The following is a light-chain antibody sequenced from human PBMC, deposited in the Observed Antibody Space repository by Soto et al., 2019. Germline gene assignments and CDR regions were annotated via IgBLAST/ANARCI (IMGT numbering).Light chain of an antibody. CDR1: QSVGSY. Sequence: EIVLTQSPATLSLSPGERATLSCRASQSVGSYLGWYQQKPGQAPRLLIYDASNRATGIPARFSGSGSGTEFTLTISGLQPEDFAVYYCQQYNNWPPITFGQGTRLEIK. CDR2: DAS. J-gene: IGKJ5*01. V-gene: IGKV3-11*01. CDR3: QQYNNWPPIT.